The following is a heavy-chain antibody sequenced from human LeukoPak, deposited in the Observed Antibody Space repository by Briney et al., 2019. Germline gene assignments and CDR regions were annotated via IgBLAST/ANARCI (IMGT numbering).Heavy chain of an antibody. Sequence: GGSLRLSCAASGFTFSSYAMSWVRQAPGKGLEWVSAISGSGGSTYYADSVKGRFTISRDNSKNTLYLQMNSLRAEDTAVYYCAKDHKPYYDSSGYPGYWGQGTLVTVSS. CDR3: AKDHKPYYDSSGYPGY. D-gene: IGHD3-22*01. CDR2: ISGSGGST. J-gene: IGHJ4*02. V-gene: IGHV3-23*01. CDR1: GFTFSSYA.